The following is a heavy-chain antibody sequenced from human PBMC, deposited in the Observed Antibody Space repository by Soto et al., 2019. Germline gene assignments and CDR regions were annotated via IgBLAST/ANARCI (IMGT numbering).Heavy chain of an antibody. D-gene: IGHD1-1*01. CDR2: IGLSGDT. CDR3: AREGLYGTNWNDWFFDL. V-gene: IGHV3-13*01. Sequence: PGGSLRLSCAASGFSFSNYEFHWVRQAPGKGLEWVSAIGLSGDTYYPGSVKGRFTISRENAKNSLYLQMNTLTAGDTAVYYCAREGLYGTNWNDWFFDLWGRGTLVTVSS. CDR1: GFSFSNYE. J-gene: IGHJ2*01.